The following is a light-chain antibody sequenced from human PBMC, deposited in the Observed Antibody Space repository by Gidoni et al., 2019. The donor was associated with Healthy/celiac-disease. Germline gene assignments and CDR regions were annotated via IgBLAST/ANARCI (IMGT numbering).Light chain of an antibody. CDR3: QQYNNWPLT. CDR1: QSVSSY. J-gene: IGKJ4*01. CDR2: GAS. V-gene: IGKV3-15*01. Sequence: EIVMTQSPATLSVSPGERATLSCRASQSVSSYLVWYQQKPGQAPRLLIYGASTRATGIPARFSGSGSGTEFTLTISSLQSEDFAVYYCQQYNNWPLTFGGGTKVEIK.